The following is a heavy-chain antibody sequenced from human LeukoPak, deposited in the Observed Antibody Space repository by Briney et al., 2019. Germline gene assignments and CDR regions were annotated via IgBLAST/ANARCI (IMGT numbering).Heavy chain of an antibody. Sequence: PSETLSLTCAVYGGSFSGYYWSWIRQPPGKGLEWIGEINDSGSTNYNPSLKSRVTISVDTSKNQFCLKLSSVTAADTAVYYCARGTVTTRIFDYWGQGTLVTVSS. D-gene: IGHD4-17*01. V-gene: IGHV4-34*01. CDR3: ARGTVTTRIFDY. CDR1: GGSFSGYY. J-gene: IGHJ4*02. CDR2: INDSGST.